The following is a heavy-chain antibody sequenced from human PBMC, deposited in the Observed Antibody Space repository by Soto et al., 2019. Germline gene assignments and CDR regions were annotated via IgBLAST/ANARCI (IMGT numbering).Heavy chain of an antibody. J-gene: IGHJ4*02. CDR1: GRSFSGYY. D-gene: IGHD4-17*01. CDR2: INHSGST. V-gene: IGHV4-34*01. CDR3: ERAYGGNSGVFDY. Sequence: QVQLQQWGAGLLKPSETLSLTCAVYGRSFSGYYWSWIRQPPGKGLEWIGEINHSGSTNYNPSLKGRLTISVDTSQNKFSLNLSSVTAADTAVYYCERAYGGNSGVFDYWGQGTLVTVSS.